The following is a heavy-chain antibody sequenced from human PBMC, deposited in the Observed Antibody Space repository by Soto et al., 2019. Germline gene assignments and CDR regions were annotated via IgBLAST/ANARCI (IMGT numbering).Heavy chain of an antibody. CDR2: IIPIFGTA. V-gene: IGHV1-69*13. Sequence: SVKVSCKASGRTFSSYAISWVRQAPGQGLQWMGGIIPIFGTANYAQKFQGRVTITADESTSTAYMELSSLRPEVTAVYYCARVRIGVAGRLEPNFEFWGEGCLVTVS. D-gene: IGHD6-19*01. CDR3: ARVRIGVAGRLEPNFEF. CDR1: GRTFSSYA. J-gene: IGHJ4*02.